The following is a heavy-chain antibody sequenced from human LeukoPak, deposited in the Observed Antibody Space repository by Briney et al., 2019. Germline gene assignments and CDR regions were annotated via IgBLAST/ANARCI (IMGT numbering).Heavy chain of an antibody. CDR2: IWYDGSNK. D-gene: IGHD3-3*01. CDR1: GFTFSSYG. J-gene: IGHJ3*02. CDR3: GRDYGTYYDFWSGYYFMGAFDI. V-gene: IGHV3-33*01. Sequence: GGSLRLSCAASGFTFSSYGMHWVRQAPGKGLEWVAVIWYDGSNKYYADSVKGRFTISRDNSKNTLYLQMNSLRAEDTAVYYCGRDYGTYYDFWSGYYFMGAFDIWGQGTMVTVSS.